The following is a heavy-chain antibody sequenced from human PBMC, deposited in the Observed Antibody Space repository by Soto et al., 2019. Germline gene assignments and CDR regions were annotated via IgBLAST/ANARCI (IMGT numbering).Heavy chain of an antibody. CDR2: IIPLCGTA. J-gene: IGHJ4*02. CDR3: ARPKGSYSSGYYYFDY. V-gene: IGHV1-69*01. D-gene: IGHD6-19*01. CDR1: GGTISTYA. Sequence: QVQLVQSGAEVKQPGSSVKVSCKTSGGTISTYAIYWVRQAPVQGLEWMGAIIPLCGTADYAQKFQGRVPITADESTSTAYMELSSLRSEDTAVYYCARPKGSYSSGYYYFDYRGQGTLVTVSS.